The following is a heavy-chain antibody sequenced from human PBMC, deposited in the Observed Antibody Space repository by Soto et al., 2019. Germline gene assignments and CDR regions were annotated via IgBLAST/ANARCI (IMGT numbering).Heavy chain of an antibody. J-gene: IGHJ5*02. D-gene: IGHD4-4*01. Sequence: QVQLQESGPGLVKPSQTLSLTCTVSGGSISSGGYYWSWIRQHPGKGLEWIGYIYYSGSTYYNPSLKSRVTISVDTSKNHCSPKQSSVTAADTAVYYCAREYRNYYWFDPWGQGTLVTVSS. CDR1: GGSISSGGYY. CDR2: IYYSGST. CDR3: AREYRNYYWFDP. V-gene: IGHV4-31*03.